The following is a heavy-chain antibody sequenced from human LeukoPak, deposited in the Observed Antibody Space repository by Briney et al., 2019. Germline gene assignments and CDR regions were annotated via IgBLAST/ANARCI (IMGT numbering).Heavy chain of an antibody. CDR3: ARGLEGGHEFPFDY. Sequence: ASVKVSCKASGYTFTSYGISWVRQAPGQGLEWMGWISAYSGNTNYAQKLQGRVTMTRDTSTSTAYMELRSLRSDDTAVYYCARGLEGGHEFPFDYWGQGTLVTVSS. CDR1: GYTFTSYG. V-gene: IGHV1-18*01. D-gene: IGHD5-12*01. CDR2: ISAYSGNT. J-gene: IGHJ4*02.